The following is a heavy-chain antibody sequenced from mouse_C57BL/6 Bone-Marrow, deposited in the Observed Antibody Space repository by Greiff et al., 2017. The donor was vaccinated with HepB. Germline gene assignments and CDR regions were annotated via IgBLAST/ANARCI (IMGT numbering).Heavy chain of an antibody. V-gene: IGHV1-59*01. D-gene: IGHD1-2*01. CDR1: GYTFTSYW. CDR3: ARRLLYYAMYY. CDR2: IDPSDSYT. Sequence: QVQLQQPGAELVRPGTSVKLSCKASGYTFTSYWMHWVKQRPGQGLEWIGVIDPSDSYTNYNQKFKGKATLTVDTSSSTAYMQLSSLTSEDSAVYYCARRLLYYAMYYWGQGTSVTVSS. J-gene: IGHJ4*01.